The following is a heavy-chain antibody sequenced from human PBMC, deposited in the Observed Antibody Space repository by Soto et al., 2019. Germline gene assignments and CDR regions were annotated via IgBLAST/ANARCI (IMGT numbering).Heavy chain of an antibody. CDR3: ASLSSGWGALLYYYGMDV. Sequence: ASVKVSCKASGGTFSSYAISWVRQAPGQGLEWMGGIIPIFGTANYAQKFQGRVTITADESMSTAYMELSSLRSEDTAVYYCASLSSGWGALLYYYGMDVWGQGTTVTVSS. CDR2: IIPIFGTA. V-gene: IGHV1-69*13. D-gene: IGHD6-19*01. CDR1: GGTFSSYA. J-gene: IGHJ6*02.